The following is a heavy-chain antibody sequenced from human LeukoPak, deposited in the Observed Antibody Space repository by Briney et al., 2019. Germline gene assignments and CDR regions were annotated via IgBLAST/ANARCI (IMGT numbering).Heavy chain of an antibody. CDR2: ISDTGGRT. Sequence: PGGSLRLSCAASGFTFSDSAVSWVRHSPGEGLKWVSSISDTGGRTYYADSVKGRFTITRDNSRNTVNLQMNSLRAGDTARYYCAKGGQDFDFWRFDLWGQGILLIVSS. J-gene: IGHJ5*02. CDR1: GFTFSDSA. V-gene: IGHV3-23*01. CDR3: AKGGQDFDFWRFDL. D-gene: IGHD3-3*01.